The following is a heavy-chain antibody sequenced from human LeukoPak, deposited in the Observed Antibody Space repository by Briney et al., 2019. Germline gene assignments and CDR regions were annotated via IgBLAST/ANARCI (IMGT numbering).Heavy chain of an antibody. CDR1: GYTFTSYY. V-gene: IGHV1-46*01. D-gene: IGHD3-9*01. Sequence: ASVKVSCKASGYTFTSYYMHWVRQAPGQGLGWMGIINPSGGSTSYAQKFQGRVTMTRDTSISTAYMELSRLRSDDTAVYYCARAQALLRYFDWLPRPGEAFDIWGQGTMVTVSS. J-gene: IGHJ3*02. CDR3: ARAQALLRYFDWLPRPGEAFDI. CDR2: INPSGGST.